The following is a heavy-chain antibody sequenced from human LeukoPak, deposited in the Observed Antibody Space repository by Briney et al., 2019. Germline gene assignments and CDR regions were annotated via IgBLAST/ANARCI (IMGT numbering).Heavy chain of an antibody. CDR1: GFTFSSYG. D-gene: IGHD3-10*02. J-gene: IGHJ6*04. CDR2: IKQDGSEK. CDR3: AELGITMIGGV. Sequence: GGSLRLSCAASGFTFSSYGMSWVRQAPGKGLEWVANIKQDGSEKYYVDPVKGRFTISRDNAKNSLYLQMNSLRAEDTAVYYCAELGITMIGGVWGKGTTVTISS. V-gene: IGHV3-7*01.